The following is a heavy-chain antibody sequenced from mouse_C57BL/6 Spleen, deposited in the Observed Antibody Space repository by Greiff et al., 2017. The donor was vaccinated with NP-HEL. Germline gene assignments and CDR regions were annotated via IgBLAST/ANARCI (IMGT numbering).Heavy chain of an antibody. CDR1: GYTFTSYW. CDR2: IDPSDSYT. V-gene: IGHV1-59*01. CDR3: ARGDGSSYAMDY. Sequence: QVQLQQPGAELVRPGTSVKLSCKASGYTFTSYWMHWVKQRPGQGLEWIGVIDPSDSYTNYNQKFKGKATLTVDTSSSTAYMQLSSLTSEDSAVYYCARGDGSSYAMDYWGQGTSVTVSS. D-gene: IGHD1-1*01. J-gene: IGHJ4*01.